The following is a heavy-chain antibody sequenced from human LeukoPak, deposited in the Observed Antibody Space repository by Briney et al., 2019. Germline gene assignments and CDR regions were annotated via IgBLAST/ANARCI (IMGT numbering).Heavy chain of an antibody. Sequence: PGGSLRLSCAASGFTFNAYAIHWVRQAPGKGLEWVAFIRKDGNNENYADSVKGRFTISRDNSKNTLYLQMNSLQTEDTAVYYYAKDRGDYPPYFDYWGQGTLVTVSS. J-gene: IGHJ4*02. CDR1: GFTFNAYA. D-gene: IGHD2-21*02. CDR2: IRKDGNNE. CDR3: AKDRGDYPPYFDY. V-gene: IGHV3-30*02.